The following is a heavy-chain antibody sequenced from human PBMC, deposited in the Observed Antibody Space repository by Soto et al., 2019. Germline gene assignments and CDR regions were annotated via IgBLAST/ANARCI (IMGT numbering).Heavy chain of an antibody. V-gene: IGHV3-23*01. D-gene: IGHD1-26*01. Sequence: EVQLLESGGGLVQPGGSLRLSCAASGFTFSSYAMRWVRQAPGKGLEWVSAISGSGGSTYYADSVKGRFTISRDNSKNTLYLQMNSLRAENTAVYYCARRGSGSYYDYWGQGTLVTVSS. CDR2: ISGSGGST. CDR1: GFTFSSYA. J-gene: IGHJ4*02. CDR3: ARRGSGSYYDY.